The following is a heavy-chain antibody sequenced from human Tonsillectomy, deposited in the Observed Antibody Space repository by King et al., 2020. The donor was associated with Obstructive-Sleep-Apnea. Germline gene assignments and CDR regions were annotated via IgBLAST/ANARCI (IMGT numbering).Heavy chain of an antibody. V-gene: IGHV3-30*04. D-gene: IGHD3-10*01. J-gene: IGHJ6*02. CDR1: GFTFSSYA. Sequence: VQLVESGGGVVQPGRSLRLSCAASGFTFSSYAMHWVRQAPGKGLEWVAVISYDGSNKYYADSVKGRFTIPRDNSKNTLYLQMNSLRAEDTAVYYCAREDYGSGAAHGMDVWGQGTTVTVSS. CDR2: ISYDGSNK. CDR3: AREDYGSGAAHGMDV.